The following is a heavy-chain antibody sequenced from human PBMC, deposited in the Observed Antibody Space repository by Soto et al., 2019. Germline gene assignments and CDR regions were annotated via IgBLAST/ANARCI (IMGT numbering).Heavy chain of an antibody. Sequence: ASVKVSCKASGYTFTRYGISWVRQAPGQGLEWMGWISAYNGNTNYAQKLQGRVTMTTDTSTSTAYMELRSLRSDDTAVYYCVLATRRIDYWAQGTLVNVSS. V-gene: IGHV1-18*01. CDR3: VLATRRIDY. J-gene: IGHJ4*02. CDR1: GYTFTRYG. D-gene: IGHD5-12*01. CDR2: ISAYNGNT.